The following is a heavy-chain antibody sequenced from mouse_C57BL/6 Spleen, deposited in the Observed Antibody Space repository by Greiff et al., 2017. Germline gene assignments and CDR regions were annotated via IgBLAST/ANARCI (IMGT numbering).Heavy chain of an antibody. J-gene: IGHJ4*01. CDR3: VRHRYDIYAMDY. D-gene: IGHD2-14*01. Sequence: EVTLVESGGGLVQPKGSLKLSCAASGFSFNTYAMNWVRQAPGKGLEWVARIRSKSNNYATYYADSVKDRFTISRDDSESMLYLQMNNMKTEDTAMYYCVRHRYDIYAMDYWGQGTSVTVSS. CDR1: GFSFNTYA. V-gene: IGHV10-1*01. CDR2: IRSKSNNYAT.